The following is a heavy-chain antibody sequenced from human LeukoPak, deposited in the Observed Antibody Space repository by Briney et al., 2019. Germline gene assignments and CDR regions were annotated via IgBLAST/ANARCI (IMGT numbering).Heavy chain of an antibody. CDR2: IYYSGST. CDR3: ARGEEAVTTIFDY. J-gene: IGHJ4*02. Sequence: KASETLSLTCTVSGGSICSGDYYWSWIRQPPGKGLEWIGYIYYSGSTYYNPSLKSRVTISVDTSKNQFSLKLSSVTAADTAVYYCARGEEAVTTIFDYWGQGTLVTVSS. CDR1: GGSICSGDYY. D-gene: IGHD4-17*01. V-gene: IGHV4-30-4*01.